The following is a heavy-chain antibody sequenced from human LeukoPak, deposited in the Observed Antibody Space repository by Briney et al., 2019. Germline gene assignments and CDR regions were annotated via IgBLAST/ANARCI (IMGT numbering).Heavy chain of an antibody. V-gene: IGHV4-59*01. J-gene: IGHJ5*02. CDR1: GGSISSYY. D-gene: IGHD2/OR15-2a*01. CDR2: IYYSGST. Sequence: PSETLSLTCTVSGGSISSYYWSWIRQPPGKGLEWIGHIYYSGSTNYNPSLKSRVTISVDTSKNQFSLKLSSVTAADTAVYYCARNIVIYSNWFDPWGQRTLVTVSS. CDR3: ARNIVIYSNWFDP.